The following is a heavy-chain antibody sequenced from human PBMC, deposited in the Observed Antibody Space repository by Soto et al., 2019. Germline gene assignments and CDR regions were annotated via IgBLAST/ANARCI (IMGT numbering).Heavy chain of an antibody. D-gene: IGHD4-17*01. Sequence: GGSLRLSCAASGFTFSSYSMNWVRQAPGKGLEWVSYISSSSSTIYYADSVKGRFTISRDNAKNSLYLQMNSLRDEDTAVYYCARDPTRNYYGDFPPYYFDYWGQGTLVTVSS. CDR1: GFTFSSYS. CDR2: ISSSSSTI. J-gene: IGHJ4*02. CDR3: ARDPTRNYYGDFPPYYFDY. V-gene: IGHV3-48*02.